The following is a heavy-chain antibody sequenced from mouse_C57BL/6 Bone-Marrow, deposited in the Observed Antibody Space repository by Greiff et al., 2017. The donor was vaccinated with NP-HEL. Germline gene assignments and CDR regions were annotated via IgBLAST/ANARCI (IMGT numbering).Heavy chain of an antibody. J-gene: IGHJ4*01. CDR3: ARRGEDAMDY. V-gene: IGHV1-69*01. CDR2: IDPSDSYT. CDR1: GYTFTSYW. Sequence: QVQLQQPGAELVMPGASVKLSCKASGYTFTSYWMHWVKQRPGQGLEWIGGIDPSDSYTNYNQKFKGKSTLTVDKSSSTAYMQLSSLTSEDYAVYYCARRGEDAMDYWGQGTSVTVSS.